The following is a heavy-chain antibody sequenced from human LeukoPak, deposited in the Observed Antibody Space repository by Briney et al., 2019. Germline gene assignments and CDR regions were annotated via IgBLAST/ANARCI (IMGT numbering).Heavy chain of an antibody. CDR2: INSDGSWT. J-gene: IGHJ4*02. Sequence: PGGSLRLSCAASGNYWMHWVRQAPGKGLVWVSHINSDGSWTSYADSVKGRFTISRDNSKNTLYLQMNSLRAEDTAVYYCASPNYYDSSGCNDNFDYWGQGTLVTVSS. V-gene: IGHV3-74*01. D-gene: IGHD3-22*01. CDR1: GNYW. CDR3: ASPNYYDSSGCNDNFDY.